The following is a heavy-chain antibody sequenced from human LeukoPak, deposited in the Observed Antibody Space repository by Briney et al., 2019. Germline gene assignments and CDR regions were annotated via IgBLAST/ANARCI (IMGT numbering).Heavy chain of an antibody. J-gene: IGHJ5*02. D-gene: IGHD4-11*01. V-gene: IGHV3-30*18. CDR1: GFTFSSYG. CDR2: ISYDGSNK. CDR3: AKDLSTTTVIHVGWFDP. Sequence: GGSLRLSCAASGFTFSSYGMHWVRQAPGKGLEWVAVISYDGSNKYYADSVKGRFTISGDNSKNTLYLQMNSLRAEDTAVYYCAKDLSTTTVIHVGWFDPWGQGTLVTVSS.